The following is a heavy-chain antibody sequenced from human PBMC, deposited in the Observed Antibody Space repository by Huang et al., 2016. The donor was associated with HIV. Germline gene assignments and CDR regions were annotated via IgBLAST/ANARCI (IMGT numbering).Heavy chain of an antibody. CDR3: ARDWSITAAGYNLFDL. Sequence: QVHLVQSGAEVRKPGSSVKVSCMASGGTFSDYGINWVRQAPGHGLEWMGGIIPMFGAENDAQKVEGRVTISADESMRIAYMELSSLKSDDTAVYYCARDWSITAAGYNLFDLWGQGTLVTVSS. CDR1: GGTFSDYG. CDR2: IIPMFGAE. V-gene: IGHV1-69*13. D-gene: IGHD6-13*01. J-gene: IGHJ5*02.